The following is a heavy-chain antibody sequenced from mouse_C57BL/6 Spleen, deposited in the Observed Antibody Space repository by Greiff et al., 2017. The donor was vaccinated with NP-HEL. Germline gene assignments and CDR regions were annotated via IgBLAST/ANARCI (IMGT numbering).Heavy chain of an antibody. J-gene: IGHJ1*03. CDR2: ISDGGSYT. D-gene: IGHD2-1*01. CDR3: ARRGYGNWNGDFDG. CDR1: GFTFSSYA. Sequence: EVQLVESGGGLVKPGGSLKLSCAASGFTFSSYAMSWVRQTPEKRLEWVATISDGGSYTYYPANVKGRFTISIDNAKNNLYLQMSHLKSEDTAMYDCARRGYGNWNGDFDGWGKGTTVTVSS. V-gene: IGHV5-4*03.